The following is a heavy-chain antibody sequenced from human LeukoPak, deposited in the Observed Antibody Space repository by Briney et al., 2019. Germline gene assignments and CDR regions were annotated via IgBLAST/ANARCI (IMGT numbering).Heavy chain of an antibody. CDR2: INHSGST. V-gene: IGHV4-34*01. J-gene: IGHJ5*02. Sequence: SETLSLTCAVYGGSFSGYYWSWIRQPPGKGLEWIGEINHSGSTNYNPSLKSRVTISVDTSKNQFSLKLNSVTAADTAMYYCARGAGWFDPWGQGTLVTVSS. CDR3: ARGAGWFDP. CDR1: GGSFSGYY.